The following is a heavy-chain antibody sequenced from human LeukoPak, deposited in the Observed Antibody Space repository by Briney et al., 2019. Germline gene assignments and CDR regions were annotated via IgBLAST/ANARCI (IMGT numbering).Heavy chain of an antibody. V-gene: IGHV3-7*03. Sequence: GGSLRLSCAASGFTFSSYWMSWVRQAPGKGPEWVANIKQDGSEKYYVDSVKGRFTISRDNAKNSLYLQMNSLRAEGTAVYYCARDIGGIATEYYFDYWGQGTLVTVSS. CDR2: IKQDGSEK. CDR3: ARDIGGIATEYYFDY. CDR1: GFTFSSYW. J-gene: IGHJ4*02. D-gene: IGHD2-21*01.